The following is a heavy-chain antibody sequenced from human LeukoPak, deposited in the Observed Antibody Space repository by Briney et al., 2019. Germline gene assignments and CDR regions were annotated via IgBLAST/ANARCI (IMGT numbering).Heavy chain of an antibody. CDR3: AKDRAQQLVLDF. CDR1: GFTVSSSY. J-gene: IGHJ4*02. CDR2: ISSAGTT. D-gene: IGHD6-13*01. V-gene: IGHV3-66*01. Sequence: GGSLRLSCAASGFTVSSSYMSWVRQAPGKGLEWVSIISSAGTTYYADSVKGRFTISRDNSKNTVYLQVNSLRDEDTAVYYCAKDRAQQLVLDFWGQGTLVTVSS.